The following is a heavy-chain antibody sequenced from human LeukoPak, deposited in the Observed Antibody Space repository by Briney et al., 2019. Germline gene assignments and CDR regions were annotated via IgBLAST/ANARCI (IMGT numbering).Heavy chain of an antibody. CDR3: VATRVCGGVLLRPNCLYFEN. CDR1: GLTFVNYA. CDR2: INGSGSNT. D-gene: IGHD3-10*01. V-gene: IGHV3-23*01. J-gene: IGHJ4*02. Sequence: PGGSLRLSCEASGLTFVNYAMSWVRQAPGKGLEWVSSINGSGSNTYYADSVKGRFTISRANSKNTLYLQMNSLRAEDTAVYYCVATRVCGGVLLRPNCLYFENWGQGTLVSVSS.